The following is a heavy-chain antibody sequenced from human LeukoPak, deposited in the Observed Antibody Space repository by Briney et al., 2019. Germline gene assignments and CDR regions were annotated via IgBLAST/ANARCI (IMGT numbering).Heavy chain of an antibody. V-gene: IGHV3-30*18. D-gene: IGHD6-13*01. J-gene: IGHJ5*02. CDR3: AKDGTSSWFGEAT. Sequence: GGSLRLSCAASGFTSSDYGMQWVRQAPGKGLEWVALISTDGSHKDYADSVKGRFTLSRDNSKNTLYLQMNSLRVEDTAVYYCAKDGTSSWFGEATWGQGTLVTVSS. CDR2: ISTDGSHK. CDR1: GFTSSDYG.